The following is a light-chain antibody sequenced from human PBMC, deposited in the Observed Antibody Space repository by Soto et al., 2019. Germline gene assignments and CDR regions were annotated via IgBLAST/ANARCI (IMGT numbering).Light chain of an antibody. V-gene: IGKV3-20*01. CDR1: QSVSSSC. CDR2: TAS. CDR3: QQCGSSPET. Sequence: EIVLTRSPGTLSLSPGERATLSCRASQSVSSSCLAWYQQKPGQAPRLLISTASSRATGIPDRFSGSGSGTDFTLTISRLEPEDFAVYYCQQCGSSPETFGQGTKVDIK. J-gene: IGKJ1*01.